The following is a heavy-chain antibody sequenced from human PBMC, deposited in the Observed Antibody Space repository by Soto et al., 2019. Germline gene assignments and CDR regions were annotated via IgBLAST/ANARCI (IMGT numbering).Heavy chain of an antibody. CDR3: ATSYDTGFDP. CDR1: GYPFSKYG. J-gene: IGHJ5*02. V-gene: IGHV1-18*04. Sequence: QIQLVQSGGEVKKPGASVRVSCEAYGYPFSKYGISWIRQAPGQGLEWMGWIKPDNGNTDYAQKFQGRVTMTTDTSSNTAYMELRSLRSDDTAVYYCATSYDTGFDPWGQGTLVSVSS. CDR2: IKPDNGNT. D-gene: IGHD3-9*01.